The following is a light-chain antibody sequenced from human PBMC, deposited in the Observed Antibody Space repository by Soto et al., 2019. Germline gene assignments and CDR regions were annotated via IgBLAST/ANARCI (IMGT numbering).Light chain of an antibody. CDR2: AAS. Sequence: DIQMTQSPTSLSASVGDRVTITCRASQDIRNFVAWYQQKPGKAPKLLIYAASTLQSGVPSRFSGSGSGTDFTLTINSLQPEDVATYSCQKYSSVPVFGPGTTV. V-gene: IGKV1-27*01. CDR3: QKYSSVPV. J-gene: IGKJ3*01. CDR1: QDIRNF.